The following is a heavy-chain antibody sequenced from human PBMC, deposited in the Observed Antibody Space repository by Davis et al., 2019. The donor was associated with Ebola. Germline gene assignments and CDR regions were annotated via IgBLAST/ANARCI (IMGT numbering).Heavy chain of an antibody. CDR3: ARVPTMIVVATDWGMDV. J-gene: IGHJ6*02. CDR2: INAGNGNT. Sequence: KISCKGSGYSFTSYWIGWVRQAPGQRLEWMGWINAGNGNTKYSQKFQGRVTITRDTSASTAYMELSSLRSEDTAVYYCARVPTMIVVATDWGMDVWGQGTTVTVSS. V-gene: IGHV1-3*01. D-gene: IGHD3-22*01. CDR1: GYSFTSYW.